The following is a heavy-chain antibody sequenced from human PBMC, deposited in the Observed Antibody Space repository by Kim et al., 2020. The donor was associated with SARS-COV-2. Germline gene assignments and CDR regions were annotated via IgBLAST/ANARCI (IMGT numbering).Heavy chain of an antibody. D-gene: IGHD6-19*01. J-gene: IGHJ4*02. CDR3: ARERVSSGWAPGAFDY. CDR2: IIPIFGTA. Sequence: SVKVSCKASGGTFSSYAISWVRQAPGQGLEWMGGIIPIFGTANYAQKFQGRVTITADESTSTAYMELSSLRSEDTAVYYCARERVSSGWAPGAFDYWGQGTLVTVSS. CDR1: GGTFSSYA. V-gene: IGHV1-69*13.